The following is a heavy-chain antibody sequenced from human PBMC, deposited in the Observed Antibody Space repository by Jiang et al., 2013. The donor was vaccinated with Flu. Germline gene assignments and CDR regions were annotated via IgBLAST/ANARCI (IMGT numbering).Heavy chain of an antibody. CDR3: ARGLYGSGSYLYFDY. V-gene: IGHV4-4*02. Sequence: PGLVKPSGTLSLTCAVSGGSISSSNWWSWVRQPPGKGLEWIGEIYHSGSTNYNPSLKSRVTISVDKSKNQFSLKLSSVTAADTAVYYCARGLYGSGSYLYFDYWGQGTLVTVSS. CDR2: IYHSGST. CDR1: GGSISSSNW. J-gene: IGHJ4*02. D-gene: IGHD3-10*01.